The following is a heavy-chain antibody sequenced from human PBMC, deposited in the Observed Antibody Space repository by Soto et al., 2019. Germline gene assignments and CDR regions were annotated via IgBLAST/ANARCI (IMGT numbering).Heavy chain of an antibody. V-gene: IGHV4-39*07. CDR2: IYYSGST. J-gene: IGHJ2*01. D-gene: IGHD1-26*01. Sequence: SETLSLTCTVSGGSISSSSYYWGWIRQPPGKGLEWIGSIYYSGSTYYNPSLKSRVTISVDTSKNQFSLKLSSVTAADTAVYYCARAGFYGSDRYFDLWGRGTLVTVSS. CDR1: GGSISSSSYY. CDR3: ARAGFYGSDRYFDL.